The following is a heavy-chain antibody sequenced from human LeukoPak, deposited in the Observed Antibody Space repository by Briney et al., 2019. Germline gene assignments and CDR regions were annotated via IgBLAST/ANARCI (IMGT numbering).Heavy chain of an antibody. CDR1: GFTVSSNY. CDR2: IYSCGST. J-gene: IGHJ5*02. Sequence: PGGSLRLSCAASGFTVSSNYMSWVRQAPGKGLEWVSVIYSCGSTYYADSVKGRFTISRDNSKNTLYLQMNSLRAEDTAVYYCARQGSGYVQAAVGSEGWFDPWGQGTLVTVSS. V-gene: IGHV3-66*04. D-gene: IGHD3-22*01. CDR3: ARQGSGYVQAAVGSEGWFDP.